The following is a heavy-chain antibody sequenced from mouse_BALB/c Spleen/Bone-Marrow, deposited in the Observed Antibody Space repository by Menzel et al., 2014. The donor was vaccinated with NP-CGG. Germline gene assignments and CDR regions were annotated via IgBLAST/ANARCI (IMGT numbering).Heavy chain of an antibody. CDR3: ARHYGYSYYAMDY. CDR1: GYTFTDYY. Sequence: QVQLQQSGAELARPGASVKLSCKASGYTFTDYYINWVKQRTGQGLEWIGEIYPGSGNTYYNEKFKGKATLTADKSSSTAYMQLSSLTSEDSAVYFCARHYGYSYYAMDYWGQGTSVTVAS. CDR2: IYPGSGNT. V-gene: IGHV1-77*01. D-gene: IGHD2-14*01. J-gene: IGHJ4*01.